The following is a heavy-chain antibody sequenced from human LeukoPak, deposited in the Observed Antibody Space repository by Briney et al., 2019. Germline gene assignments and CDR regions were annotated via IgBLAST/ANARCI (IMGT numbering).Heavy chain of an antibody. CDR3: ARAGIVGATFFDY. CDR2: IASDGSST. J-gene: IGHJ4*02. CDR1: GFTFSSYW. V-gene: IGHV3-74*01. Sequence: GESLRLSCAASGFTFSSYWMNWVRQAPGKGLVWVSRIASDGSSTTYADSVRGRFSISRGNAKNTLYLQMNSLRVEDTAVYYCARAGIVGATFFDYWGQGTLVTVSS. D-gene: IGHD1-26*01.